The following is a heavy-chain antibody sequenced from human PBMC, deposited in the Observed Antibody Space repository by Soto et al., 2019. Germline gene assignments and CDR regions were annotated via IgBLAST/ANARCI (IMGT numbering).Heavy chain of an antibody. CDR2: ISGNGAIT. V-gene: IGHV3-23*01. Sequence: EVQLLESGGGLVQPGGSLRPSCAVSGFSFSNSAMTWVPQAPGKGLGWVSGISGNGAITYNTDPGKGRFATSRDTSKNVVYLQMRSLRAEDTAVYYCAKVPQWVLRYHDWFFDYWGQGTLVTVSS. J-gene: IGHJ4*02. D-gene: IGHD3-9*01. CDR1: GFSFSNSA. CDR3: AKVPQWVLRYHDWFFDY.